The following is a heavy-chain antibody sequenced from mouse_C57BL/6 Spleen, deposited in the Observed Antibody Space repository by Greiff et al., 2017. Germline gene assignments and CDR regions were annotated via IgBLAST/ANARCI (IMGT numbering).Heavy chain of an antibody. CDR3: ARPNDYDGAWFAY. Sequence: QVQLQQPGAELVKPGASVKLSCKASGYTFTSYWMHWVKQRPGQGLEWIGMIHPNSGSTNYNEKFKSKATLTVDKSSSTAYMQLSSLTSEDSAVYDCARPNDYDGAWFAYWGQGTLVTVSA. CDR1: GYTFTSYW. V-gene: IGHV1-64*01. J-gene: IGHJ3*01. D-gene: IGHD2-4*01. CDR2: IHPNSGST.